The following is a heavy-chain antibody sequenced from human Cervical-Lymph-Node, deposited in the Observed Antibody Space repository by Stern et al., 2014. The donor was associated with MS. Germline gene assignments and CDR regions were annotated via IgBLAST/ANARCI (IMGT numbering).Heavy chain of an antibody. D-gene: IGHD3-10*01. CDR1: SGSISSGGYD. J-gene: IGHJ6*02. V-gene: IGHV4-31*03. Sequence: MQLVESGPGLVKPSQTLSLTCTVSSGSISSGGYDWAWIRQYPRRGLEGIGYIFSSGSTFYNPSLKSRVTISLDTSKNQFFLRLTSVTAADTAVYYCAREHYYGAGSQHGMDVWGQGTTVTVSS. CDR3: AREHYYGAGSQHGMDV. CDR2: IFSSGST.